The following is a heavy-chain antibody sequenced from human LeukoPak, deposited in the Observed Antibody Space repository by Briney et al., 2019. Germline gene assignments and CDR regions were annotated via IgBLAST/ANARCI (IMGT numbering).Heavy chain of an antibody. Sequence: GESLKISCKGSGYSFTSYWIGWVRQMPGKGLEWMGIIYPGDSDTRYSPSFQGQVTISADKSISTAYLQWSSLKASDTAMYYCARQLDDSSGYYRLGAFDIWGQGTMVTVSS. CDR3: ARQLDDSSGYYRLGAFDI. CDR1: GYSFTSYW. D-gene: IGHD3-22*01. J-gene: IGHJ3*02. CDR2: IYPGDSDT. V-gene: IGHV5-51*01.